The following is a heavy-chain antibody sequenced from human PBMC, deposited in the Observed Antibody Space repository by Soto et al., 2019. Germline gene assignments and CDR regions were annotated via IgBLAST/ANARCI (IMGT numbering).Heavy chain of an antibody. J-gene: IGHJ6*02. CDR3: ARDRLPGYDFWSGYSPYYYYRMDA. V-gene: IGHV1-18*01. CDR2: ISAYNGNT. Sequence: ASVKVSCKASGYTFTSYGISWVRQAPGQGLEWMGWISAYNGNTNYAQKLQGRVTMTTDTSTSTAYMELRSLRSDDTAVYYCARDRLPGYDFWSGYSPYYYYRMDAWGQGPTVTVSS. CDR1: GYTFTSYG. D-gene: IGHD3-3*01.